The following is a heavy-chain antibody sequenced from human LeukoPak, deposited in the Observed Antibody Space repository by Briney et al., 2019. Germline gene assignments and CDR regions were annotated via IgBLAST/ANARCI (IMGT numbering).Heavy chain of an antibody. V-gene: IGHV4-59*01. J-gene: IGHJ4*02. CDR1: GDSISTYY. CDR2: NYHSGST. CDR3: ARAFSSSSFYFNY. Sequence: SETLSLTCTVSGDSISTYYWNWIRQPPGKGLEWIGYNYHSGSTNYNPSLKSRVTISVDTSKNQFSLKLSSVTAADTAVYYCARAFSSSSFYFNYWGQGTLVTVSS. D-gene: IGHD6-6*01.